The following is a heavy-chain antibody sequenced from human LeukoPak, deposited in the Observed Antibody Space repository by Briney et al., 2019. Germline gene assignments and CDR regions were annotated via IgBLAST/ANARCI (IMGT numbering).Heavy chain of an antibody. CDR3: ARVCPPSYGPAGYFDP. D-gene: IGHD5-12*01. J-gene: IGHJ5*02. Sequence: SETLSLTCAVYGGSFSGYYWSWIRQPPGKGLEWIGSIHYSESTYYNPSLKSRVTISVDTSKNQFSLKLSSVTAADTAVYFCARVCPPSYGPAGYFDPWGQGTLVAVSS. V-gene: IGHV4-34*01. CDR2: IHYSEST. CDR1: GGSFSGYY.